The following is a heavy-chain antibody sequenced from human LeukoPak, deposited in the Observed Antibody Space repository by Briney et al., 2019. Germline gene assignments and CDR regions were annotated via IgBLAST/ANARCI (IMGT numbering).Heavy chain of an antibody. V-gene: IGHV1-69*04. Sequence: ASVKVSCKASGGTFSSYAISWVRQAPGQGLEWMGRIIPILGIANYAQKFQGRVTITADKSTSTAYMELSSLRSEDTAVYYCARLRPGESYSSPLDYWGQGTLVAVSS. J-gene: IGHJ4*02. CDR2: IIPILGIA. CDR1: GGTFSSYA. CDR3: ARLRPGESYSSPLDY. D-gene: IGHD5-18*01.